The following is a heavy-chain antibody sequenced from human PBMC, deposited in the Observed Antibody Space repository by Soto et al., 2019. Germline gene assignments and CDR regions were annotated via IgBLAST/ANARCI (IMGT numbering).Heavy chain of an antibody. CDR1: GGSISSYY. V-gene: IGHV4-59*08. CDR2: IYYSGST. Sequence: QVQLQESGPGLVKPSETLSLTCTVSGGSISSYYWSWIREPPGKGLEWIGQIYYSGSTYYNPSLKCRVTISVDTSKKQFSLKLSSVTAADTAVYYGAGNPPYNYGSTFFDYWGQGTLVTVSS. CDR3: AGNPPYNYGSTFFDY. J-gene: IGHJ4*02. D-gene: IGHD3-10*01.